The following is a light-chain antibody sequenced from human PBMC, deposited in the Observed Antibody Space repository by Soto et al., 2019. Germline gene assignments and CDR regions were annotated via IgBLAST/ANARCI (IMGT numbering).Light chain of an antibody. CDR1: QSVSSSY. J-gene: IGKJ3*01. CDR3: QQYGSSPWGFT. CDR2: GAS. Sequence: EIVLTQSPGTLSLSPGERATLSCRASQSVSSSYLAWYQQKPGQAPRLLIYGASSRATGIPDRFSGSGSGTDFILTISRLEPEDFAVYYCQQYGSSPWGFTFGPGTKVDIK. V-gene: IGKV3-20*01.